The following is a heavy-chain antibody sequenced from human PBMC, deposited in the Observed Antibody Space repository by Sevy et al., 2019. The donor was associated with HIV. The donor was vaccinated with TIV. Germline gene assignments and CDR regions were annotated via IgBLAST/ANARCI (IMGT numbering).Heavy chain of an antibody. Sequence: GGSLRLSCAASGFTFSSYTMNWVRQAPGKGLEWVSSITSSGSYIYYADSVKGRFTISRDNAKNSLYLQMNSLRAEDTAVYYCATRWGYDYGGKGRGFDIWGQGTMVTVSS. D-gene: IGHD4-17*01. CDR2: ITSSGSYI. V-gene: IGHV3-21*01. J-gene: IGHJ3*02. CDR3: ATRWGYDYGGKGRGFDI. CDR1: GFTFSSYT.